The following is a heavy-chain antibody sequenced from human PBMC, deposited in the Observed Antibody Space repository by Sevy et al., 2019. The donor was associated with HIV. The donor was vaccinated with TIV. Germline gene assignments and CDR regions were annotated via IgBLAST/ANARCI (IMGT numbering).Heavy chain of an antibody. CDR3: AKNRPPGGSYFSRHGMDV. CDR1: GFTFSTYD. V-gene: IGHV3-30*18. J-gene: IGHJ6*02. D-gene: IGHD3-16*01. Sequence: GGSLRLSCTASGFTFSTYDIHWVRQAPGKGLEWVAIIAHDGNYRYYSDSVRGRFSMSRDNSKNTAHLQMSGLSVEDTAVYYCAKNRPPGGSYFSRHGMDVWGRGTTVTVSS. CDR2: IAHDGNYR.